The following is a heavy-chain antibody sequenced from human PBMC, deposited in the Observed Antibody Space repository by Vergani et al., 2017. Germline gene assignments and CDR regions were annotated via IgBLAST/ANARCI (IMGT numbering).Heavy chain of an antibody. CDR3: ARASHCINCYSEGPNGPGYYYMDV. V-gene: IGHV4-61*02. J-gene: IGHJ6*03. CDR2: MYTSGHT. D-gene: IGHD2-21*01. Sequence: QVQLQESGPGLLKPSQTLSLTCTVSGASVSRGTYYWTWIRQPAGKKLEWIVRMYTSGHTIYNPSLESRVTMSVDTSKNQFFLQLSSVTAADTAVYYCARASHCINCYSEGPNGPGYYYMDVWGKGTTVTVSS. CDR1: GASVSRGTYY.